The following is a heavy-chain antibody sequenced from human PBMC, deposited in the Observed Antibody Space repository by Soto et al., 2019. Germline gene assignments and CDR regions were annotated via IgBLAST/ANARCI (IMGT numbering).Heavy chain of an antibody. D-gene: IGHD3-10*01. CDR3: ARAPFYYYGSGSYYNPPRFDP. J-gene: IGHJ5*02. CDR1: GGTFSSYT. CDR2: IIPILGIA. Sequence: ASVKVSCKASGGTFSSYTISWVRQAPGQGLEWMGRIIPILGIANYAQKFQGRVTMTTDTSTSTAYMELRSLRSDDTAVYYCARAPFYYYGSGSYYNPPRFDPWGQGTLVTVSS. V-gene: IGHV1-69*02.